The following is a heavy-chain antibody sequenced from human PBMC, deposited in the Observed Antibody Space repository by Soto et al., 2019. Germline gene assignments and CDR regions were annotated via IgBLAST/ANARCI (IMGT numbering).Heavy chain of an antibody. CDR3: AKAMDGDYSLGY. CDR1: GFTFSSYG. Sequence: QVQLVESGGGVVQPGRSLRLSCAASGFTFSSYGMHWVRQAPGKGLEWVAVISYDGSNKYYADSVKGRFTISRDNSKNTLYLQMKSLRAEDTDVYYCAKAMDGDYSLGYWGQGTLVTVSS. J-gene: IGHJ4*02. V-gene: IGHV3-30*18. CDR2: ISYDGSNK. D-gene: IGHD4-17*01.